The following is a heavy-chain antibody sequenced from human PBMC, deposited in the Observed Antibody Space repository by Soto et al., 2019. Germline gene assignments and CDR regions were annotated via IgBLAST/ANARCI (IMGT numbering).Heavy chain of an antibody. V-gene: IGHV1-69*06. J-gene: IGHJ6*02. CDR1: GGTFSSYA. CDR2: IIPIFGTA. CDR3: ARVRCFVLRFLELGGGMDV. Sequence: QVQLVPSGAEVKKPGSSGKVSCKASGGTFSSYAISWVRQAPGQGLEWMGGIIPIFGTANYAQKFQGRVTITADKSTSTAYMELSSLRSEDTAVYYCARVRCFVLRFLELGGGMDVWGQGNTVTVAS. D-gene: IGHD3-3*01.